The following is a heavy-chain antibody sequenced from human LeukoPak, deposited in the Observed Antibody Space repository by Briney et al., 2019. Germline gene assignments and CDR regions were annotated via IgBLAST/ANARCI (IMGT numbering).Heavy chain of an antibody. CDR2: ISSSSSYI. J-gene: IGHJ6*03. D-gene: IGHD2-2*01. CDR3: ARDREDIVVVPAATSNYYYYYYMDV. Sequence: GGSLRLSCAASGFTFSSYSMNWVRQAPGKGLEWVSSISSSSSYIYYADSVKGRFTISRDNFKNTLYLQVNSLRAEDTAVYYCARDREDIVVVPAATSNYYYYYYMDVWGKGTTVTISS. V-gene: IGHV3-21*04. CDR1: GFTFSSYS.